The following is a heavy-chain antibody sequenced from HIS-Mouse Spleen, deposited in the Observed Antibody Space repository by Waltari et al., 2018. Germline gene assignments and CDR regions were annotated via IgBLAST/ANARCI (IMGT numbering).Heavy chain of an antibody. CDR3: ARGQVGGMVVAAPNWFDP. D-gene: IGHD2-15*01. CDR2: INHSGST. Sequence: QVQLQQWGAGLLKPSETLSLTCAVYGGSFSGYYWSWIRQPPGRGREWIGEINHSGSTNYNPSLKSRVTISVDTSKNQFSLKLSSVTAADTAVYYCARGQVGGMVVAAPNWFDPWGQGTLVTVSS. CDR1: GGSFSGYY. J-gene: IGHJ5*02. V-gene: IGHV4-34*01.